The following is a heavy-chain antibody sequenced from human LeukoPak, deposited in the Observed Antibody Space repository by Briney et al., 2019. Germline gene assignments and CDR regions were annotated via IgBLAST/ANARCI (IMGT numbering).Heavy chain of an antibody. CDR3: ATLKAGDEWELRGDFDY. V-gene: IGHV4-39*01. J-gene: IGHJ4*02. CDR2: IYYSGST. Sequence: SETLSLTCTVSGGSISSSSYYWGRIRQPPGKGLEWIGSIYYSGSTYYNPSLKSRVTISVDTSKNQFSLKLSSVTAADTAVYYCATLKAGDEWELRGDFDYWGQGTLVTVSS. D-gene: IGHD1-26*01. CDR1: GGSISSSSYY.